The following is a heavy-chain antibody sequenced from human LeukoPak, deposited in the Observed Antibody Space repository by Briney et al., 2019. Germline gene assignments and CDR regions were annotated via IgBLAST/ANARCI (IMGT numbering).Heavy chain of an antibody. D-gene: IGHD2-21*02. CDR3: ATLPYCGGDCSPPNFNF. V-gene: IGHV5-51*01. CDR2: IDPGDSNT. Sequence: GESLKISCKASGYTFTSYWIGWVRQMPGKGLEWVGIIDPGDSNTRYSPSFQGQVTMSVDKSINTAYLQWTSLKASDTAIYYCATLPYCGGDCSPPNFNFWGQGALVTVSS. J-gene: IGHJ4*02. CDR1: GYTFTSYW.